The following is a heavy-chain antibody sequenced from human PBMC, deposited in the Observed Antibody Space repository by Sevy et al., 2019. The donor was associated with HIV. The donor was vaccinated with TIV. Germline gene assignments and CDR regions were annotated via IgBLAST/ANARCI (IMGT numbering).Heavy chain of an antibody. Sequence: GVLRLSCTISGFTFGDYTMSWSRQAPGKGLEWVGLIRSKTYGGTTESAASVKGRFTISRDDSKTIAYLQMNSLKTEDTAVYYCARVQGTISPYYFFGMDVWGQGTTVTVSS. J-gene: IGHJ6*02. CDR1: GFTFGDYT. V-gene: IGHV3-49*03. CDR3: ARVQGTISPYYFFGMDV. D-gene: IGHD3-3*01. CDR2: IRSKTYGGTT.